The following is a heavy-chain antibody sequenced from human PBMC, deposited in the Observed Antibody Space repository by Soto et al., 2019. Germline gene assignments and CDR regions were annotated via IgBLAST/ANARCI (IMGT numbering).Heavy chain of an antibody. CDR1: GGSVSGYF. CDR3: ARHYGRAFDI. CDR2: FYYSGST. J-gene: IGHJ3*02. Sequence: QVQLQEWGAGLLKPSETLSLTCSVYGGSVSGYFWSWIRQPPGRGVEWLGEFYYSGSTSYRPCLKSRLSISGDTSKSQLSLKMTSVTAADTAVYYFARHYGRAFDIRGQGTMVTVSS. V-gene: IGHV4-34*01. D-gene: IGHD4-17*01.